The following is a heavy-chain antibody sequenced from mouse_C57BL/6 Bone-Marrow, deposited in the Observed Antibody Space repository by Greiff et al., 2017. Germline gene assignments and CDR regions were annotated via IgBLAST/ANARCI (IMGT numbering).Heavy chain of an antibody. J-gene: IGHJ2*01. CDR3: SYYYGSSYVY. Sequence: VQLQQSGTVLARPGASVKMSCKTSGYTFTSYWMHWVKQRPGQGLEWIGAIYPGNSDTSYNQTFKGKAKLTAVTSASTAYMELSSLTNDVSAVYYCSYYYGSSYVYWGQGTTLTVSS. CDR2: IYPGNSDT. D-gene: IGHD1-1*01. V-gene: IGHV1-5*01. CDR1: GYTFTSYW.